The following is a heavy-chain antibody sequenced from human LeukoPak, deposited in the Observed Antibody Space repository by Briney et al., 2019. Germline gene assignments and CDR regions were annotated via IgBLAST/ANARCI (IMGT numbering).Heavy chain of an antibody. V-gene: IGHV4-34*01. CDR1: GGSFSGYY. Sequence: PSETLSLTCAVYGGSFSGYYWSWIRQPPGKGLEWIGEINHSGSTNYNPSLKSRVTISVDTSKNQFSLKLSSVTAADTAVYYCARRVPAASHNWLDPWGQGTLVTVSS. CDR3: ARRVPAASHNWLDP. CDR2: INHSGST. D-gene: IGHD2-2*01. J-gene: IGHJ5*02.